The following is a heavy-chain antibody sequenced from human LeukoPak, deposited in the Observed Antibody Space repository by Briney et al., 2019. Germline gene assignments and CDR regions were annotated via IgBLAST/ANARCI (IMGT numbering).Heavy chain of an antibody. CDR1: GFTFTTFA. Sequence: GALRLSCAASGFTFTTFAMHWVRQAPGKGLEWVAVLSYDGSNKYYADSVKGRFTISRDNSKNTLYLQMNSLRAEDTAVYFCARGGYGSGTYPPYFYSMDVWGQGTTVTVSS. J-gene: IGHJ6*02. D-gene: IGHD3-10*01. V-gene: IGHV3-30*04. CDR2: LSYDGSNK. CDR3: ARGGYGSGTYPPYFYSMDV.